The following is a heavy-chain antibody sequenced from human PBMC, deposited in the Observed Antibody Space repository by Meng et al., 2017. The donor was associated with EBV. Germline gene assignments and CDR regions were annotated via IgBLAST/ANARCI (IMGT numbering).Heavy chain of an antibody. CDR2: INVGVGYT. D-gene: IGHD2-21*01. CDR3: VRGPPVGVPGPGDY. V-gene: IGHV1-3*01. CDR1: GYAFTSYI. J-gene: IGHJ4*02. Sequence: QVQLWQSGAEVNNPGASVKVSCKASGYAFTSYIFHWVRQAPGQRLEWMGWINVGVGYTKYSQKFQGRVTISSDTSATTGYMELSSLRSEDTAVYYCVRGPPVGVPGPGDYWGQGTLVTVSS.